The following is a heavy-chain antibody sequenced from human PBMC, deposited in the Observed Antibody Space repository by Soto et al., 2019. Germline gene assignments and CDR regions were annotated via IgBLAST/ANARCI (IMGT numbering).Heavy chain of an antibody. CDR1: GFTFSSYG. CDR2: IWYDGSNK. Sequence: VGSLRLSCAASGFTFSSYGMHWVRQAPGKGLEWVAVIWYDGSNKYYADSVEGRFTISRDNSKNTLYLQINSLRAEDTAVYYCAKERYFDWLYFDYWGQGTLVTVSS. D-gene: IGHD3-9*01. J-gene: IGHJ4*02. CDR3: AKERYFDWLYFDY. V-gene: IGHV3-33*06.